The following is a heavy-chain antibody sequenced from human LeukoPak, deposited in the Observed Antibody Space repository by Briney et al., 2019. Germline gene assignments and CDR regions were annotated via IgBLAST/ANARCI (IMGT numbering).Heavy chain of an antibody. D-gene: IGHD6-13*01. J-gene: IGHJ1*01. CDR1: GGSSRYRFSTYY. CDR2: IYVGDSES. V-gene: IGHV5-51*01. CDR3: ARRARKAASPLEYFES. Sequence: GESLKISCRGSGGSSRYRFSTYYIGWVRQMPGKGLEWMGMIYVGDSESRYSPSFEGQVSMSADKSSNTVYLQWRSLKASDTATYYCARRARKAASPLEYFESWGQGTPVTVYS.